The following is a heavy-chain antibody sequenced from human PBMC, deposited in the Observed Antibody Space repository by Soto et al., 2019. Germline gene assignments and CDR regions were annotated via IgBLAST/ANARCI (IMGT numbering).Heavy chain of an antibody. Sequence: ASGKVSCKASGYTFTIYYMHWVRQAPGQGLEWMGIINPSGGSTSYAQKFQGRVTISVDTSKNQFSLKLSSVTAADTAVYYCARAPDIVVVPAAMPAPNYYYYYYMDVWGKGTTVTVSS. CDR2: INPSGGST. J-gene: IGHJ6*03. CDR3: ARAPDIVVVPAAMPAPNYYYYYYMDV. D-gene: IGHD2-2*01. CDR1: GYTFTIYY. V-gene: IGHV1-46*01.